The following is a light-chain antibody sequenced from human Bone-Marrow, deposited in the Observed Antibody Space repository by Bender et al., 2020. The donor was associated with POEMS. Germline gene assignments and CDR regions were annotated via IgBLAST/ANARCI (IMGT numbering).Light chain of an antibody. CDR1: SSDVGGFNF. J-gene: IGLJ1*01. Sequence: QSALTQPASVSGSPGQSITVSCTGTSSDVGGFNFVCWYQQQPGKAPKLLIYEGTERPSGVSNRFSGSKSGNTASLTISGLQAEDEADYYCFTYAGSSTYVFGTGTKVSVL. CDR3: FTYAGSSTYV. CDR2: EGT. V-gene: IGLV2-23*01.